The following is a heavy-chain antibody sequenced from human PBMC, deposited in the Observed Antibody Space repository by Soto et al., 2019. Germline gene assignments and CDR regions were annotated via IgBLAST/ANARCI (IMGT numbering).Heavy chain of an antibody. Sequence: SETLSLTCTVSGGSISSYYWSWIRQPPGKGLEWIGYIYYSGSTNYNPSLKSRVTISVDTSKNQFSLKLSSVTAADTAVYYCARESYDFWSGSGFDPWGQGTLVTVSS. CDR1: GGSISSYY. J-gene: IGHJ5*02. CDR2: IYYSGST. CDR3: ARESYDFWSGSGFDP. D-gene: IGHD3-3*01. V-gene: IGHV4-59*01.